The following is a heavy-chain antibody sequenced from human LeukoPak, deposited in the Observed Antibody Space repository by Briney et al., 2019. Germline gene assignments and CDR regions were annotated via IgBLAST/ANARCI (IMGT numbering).Heavy chain of an antibody. CDR1: GYTFTGYY. J-gene: IGHJ4*02. D-gene: IGHD2-2*01. Sequence: APVKVSCKASGYTFTGYYMHWVRQAPGQGLEWMGWINPNSGGTNYAQKFQGRVTMTRDTSISTAYMELSRLRSDDTAVYYCARAYCSSTSCWIPFDYWGQGTLVTVSS. CDR3: ARAYCSSTSCWIPFDY. CDR2: INPNSGGT. V-gene: IGHV1-2*02.